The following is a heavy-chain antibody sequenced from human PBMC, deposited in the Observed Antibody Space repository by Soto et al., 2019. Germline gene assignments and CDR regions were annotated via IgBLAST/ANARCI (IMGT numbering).Heavy chain of an antibody. Sequence: GGSLRLSCAASGFTFSSYGMHWVRQAPGKGLEWVAVISYDGSNKYYADSVKGRFTISRDNSKNTLYLQMNSLRAEDTAVYYCAKEVSTGDYWGQGTLVTVSS. CDR3: AKEVSTGDY. J-gene: IGHJ4*02. D-gene: IGHD6-13*01. CDR1: GFTFSSYG. V-gene: IGHV3-30*18. CDR2: ISYDGSNK.